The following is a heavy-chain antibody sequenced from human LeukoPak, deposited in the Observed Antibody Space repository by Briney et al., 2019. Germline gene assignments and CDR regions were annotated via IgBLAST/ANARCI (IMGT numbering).Heavy chain of an antibody. CDR2: ISYDGSNK. D-gene: IGHD3-10*01. CDR3: TKGEGFGGRLNDY. J-gene: IGHJ4*02. CDR1: GFTFSSYG. Sequence: GRSLRLSCAASGFTFSSYGMHWVRQAPGKGLEWVAVISYDGSNKYYADSVKGRFTISRDNSKNTLYLQMNSLRAEDTAVYYCTKGEGFGGRLNDYWGQGTLVTVSS. V-gene: IGHV3-30*18.